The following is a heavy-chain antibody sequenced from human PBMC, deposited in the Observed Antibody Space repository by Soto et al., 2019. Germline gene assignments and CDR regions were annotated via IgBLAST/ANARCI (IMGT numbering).Heavy chain of an antibody. J-gene: IGHJ3*02. CDR2: VDVGGGST. V-gene: IGHV3-23*01. D-gene: IGHD6-25*01. Sequence: EVQLLESGGGLVQPGGSLRLSCAASGFTFSTHAMIWVHQAPGKGLNWVSTVDVGGGSTYYTDSVKGRFTVSRDNSKNTVDLQLNTLRAEDTAIYFCARDSGPAGGGACDIWGQGTMVTVSS. CDR1: GFTFSTHA. CDR3: ARDSGPAGGGACDI.